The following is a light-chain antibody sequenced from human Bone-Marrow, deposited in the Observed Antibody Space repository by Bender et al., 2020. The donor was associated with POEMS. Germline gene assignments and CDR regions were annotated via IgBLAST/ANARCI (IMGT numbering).Light chain of an antibody. V-gene: IGLV2-23*02. Sequence: QSVLTQPPSVSGSPGQSITISCTGTSSDIVSYPLVSWYQQHPGKAPKLIVYEVDKWPSGVSHRFSGSKYGNTASLTISGLQAEDEADYYCSSYGGSGISLLFGGGTKETVL. CDR3: SSYGGSGISLL. CDR1: SSDIVSYPL. J-gene: IGLJ3*02. CDR2: EVD.